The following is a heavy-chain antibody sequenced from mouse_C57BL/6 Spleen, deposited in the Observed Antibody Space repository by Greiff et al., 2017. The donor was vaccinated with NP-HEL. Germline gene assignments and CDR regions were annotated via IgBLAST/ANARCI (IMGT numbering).Heavy chain of an antibody. Sequence: QVQLKQSGAELVRPGASVTLSCKASGYTFTDYEMHWVKQTPVHGLEWIGAIDPETGGTAYNQKFKGKAILTADKSSSTAYMELRSLTSEDSAVYYCTRYPITTVVVNWGQGTTLTVSS. J-gene: IGHJ2*01. V-gene: IGHV1-15*01. CDR1: GYTFTDYE. D-gene: IGHD1-1*01. CDR3: TRYPITTVVVN. CDR2: IDPETGGT.